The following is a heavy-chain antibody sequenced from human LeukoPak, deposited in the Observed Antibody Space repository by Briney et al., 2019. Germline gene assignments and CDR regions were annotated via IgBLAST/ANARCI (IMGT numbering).Heavy chain of an antibody. CDR1: GFIFYYSN. D-gene: IGHD5-12*01. Sequence: SPAVYLRFSGVASGFIFYYSNLIWVRQAPGNGLEWVSSISSSGGSTYYAVSVKGRFTISRDTAKNSLYLHMNSLRAEATAEYYCAKNSGTGRIVATIGSAYWGQGTLVTVSS. V-gene: IGHV3-21*01. CDR3: AKNSGTGRIVATIGSAY. J-gene: IGHJ4*02. CDR2: ISSSGGST.